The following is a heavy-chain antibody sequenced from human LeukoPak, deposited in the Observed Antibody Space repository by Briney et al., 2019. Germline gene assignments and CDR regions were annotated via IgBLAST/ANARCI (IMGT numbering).Heavy chain of an antibody. D-gene: IGHD6-19*01. CDR3: ARDLKRGYSSGRYSWGTGSSNDY. V-gene: IGHV1-18*01. CDR1: GGTFSSYG. CDR2: ISGYNGNT. Sequence: ASVKVSCKVSGGTFSSYGFSWVRQAPGQGLEWMGWISGYNGNTNYAQQKLQGRVTMTTDTSTSTAYMELRSLRSDDTAVYYCARDLKRGYSSGRYSWGTGSSNDYWGQGTLVTVSS. J-gene: IGHJ4*02.